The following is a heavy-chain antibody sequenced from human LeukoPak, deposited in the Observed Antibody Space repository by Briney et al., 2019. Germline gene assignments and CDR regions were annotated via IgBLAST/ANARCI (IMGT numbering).Heavy chain of an antibody. D-gene: IGHD6-13*01. CDR1: GFIFNNYA. V-gene: IGHV3-23*01. CDR2: ISGSGDST. Sequence: GGSQRLSCAASGFIFNNYALSWVRQAPGKGLEWVSSISGSGDSTYYADSVKGRFTISRDNSNNTLFLQMHSLRAEDTALYYCAKSRSSGSSSSNYWGQGTLVTVSS. CDR3: AKSRSSGSSSSNY. J-gene: IGHJ4*02.